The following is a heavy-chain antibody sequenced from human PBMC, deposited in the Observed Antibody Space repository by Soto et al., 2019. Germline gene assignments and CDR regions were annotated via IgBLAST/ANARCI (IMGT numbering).Heavy chain of an antibody. V-gene: IGHV1-18*01. J-gene: IGHJ4*02. CDR1: GYIFNSFG. CDR3: ARRWTTGEIDY. Sequence: QVQLVQSGGEVKKPGASVKVSCKASGYIFNSFGISWVRQAPGQGLEWMGWISAYTGNTKYAQNFQGRVTMTTDTPTSTAYMERRSLRSDDTAVYYCARRWTTGEIDYWGQGTLVTVSS. CDR2: ISAYTGNT. D-gene: IGHD4-17*01.